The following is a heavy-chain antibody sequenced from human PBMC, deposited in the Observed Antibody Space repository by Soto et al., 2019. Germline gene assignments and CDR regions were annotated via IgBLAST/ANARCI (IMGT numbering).Heavy chain of an antibody. D-gene: IGHD5-18*01. J-gene: IGHJ4*02. CDR3: ARGRGQLWAPFDY. CDR2: IIPIFGTA. CDR1: GGTFSSYA. V-gene: IGHV1-69*13. Sequence: ASVKVSCKASGGTFSSYAISWVRQAPGQGLGWMGGIIPIFGTANYAQKFQGRVTITADESTSTAYMELSSLRSEDTAVYYCARGRGQLWAPFDYWGQGTLVTVSS.